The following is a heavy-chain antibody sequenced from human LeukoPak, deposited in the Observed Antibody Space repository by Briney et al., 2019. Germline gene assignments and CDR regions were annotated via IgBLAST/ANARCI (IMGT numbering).Heavy chain of an antibody. CDR2: IKQDGSDK. V-gene: IGHV3-7*01. CDR1: GFTFEKNW. J-gene: IGHJ4*02. Sequence: GGSLRLSCVGSGFTFEKNWMTWVRQPPGKGLEWVANIKQDGSDKYYVDSVKGRFSISRDNAKNTLFLRMNNLRVEDTAVYYCEATRFPRDHWGQGLLVTVSS. CDR3: EATRFPRDH. D-gene: IGHD3-16*01.